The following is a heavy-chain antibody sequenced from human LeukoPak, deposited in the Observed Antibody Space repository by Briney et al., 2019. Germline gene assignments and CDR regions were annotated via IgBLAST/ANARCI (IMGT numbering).Heavy chain of an antibody. Sequence: GGSLRLSCVASGFTFSDNYMSWIRQAPGKGLEWISYISGSGSTIDYADSVKGRFTISRDNARNSLYLQMNSLRAEDTAVYYCARDWGGPKYNYYYYMDVWGKGTTVTASS. CDR1: GFTFSDNY. D-gene: IGHD3-10*01. J-gene: IGHJ6*03. V-gene: IGHV3-11*04. CDR3: ARDWGGPKYNYYYYMDV. CDR2: ISGSGSTI.